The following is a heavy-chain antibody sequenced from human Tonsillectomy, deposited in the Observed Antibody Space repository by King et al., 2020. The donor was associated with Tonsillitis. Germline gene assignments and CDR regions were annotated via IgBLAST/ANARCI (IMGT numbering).Heavy chain of an antibody. V-gene: IGHV4-34*01. CDR1: GGSFGDYW. Sequence: VQLQQWGAGLLKPSETLSLTCAVYGGSFGDYWWGWIRQPPGKGLEWIGEINHSGSTNYNPSLKSRVIMSGDTFKNQFSLKLSSVTAADTAVYYCASGDFDIWGQGTMVTVSS. CDR2: INHSGST. J-gene: IGHJ3*02. CDR3: ASGDFDI.